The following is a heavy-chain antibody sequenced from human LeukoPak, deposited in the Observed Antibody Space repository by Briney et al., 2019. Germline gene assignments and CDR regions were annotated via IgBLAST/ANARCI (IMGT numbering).Heavy chain of an antibody. D-gene: IGHD2-2*02. V-gene: IGHV4-59*08. Sequence: SETLSLTCTVSGGSISSYYWSWIRQPPGKGMEWIGYIHYSGSTNYNPSLKSRVIILVDTSKNQFSLKLSSVTAADTAVYYCARGYCSSSSCYRYYYYYMDVWGKGTTVTVSS. CDR3: ARGYCSSSSCYRYYYYYMDV. CDR1: GGSISSYY. CDR2: IHYSGST. J-gene: IGHJ6*03.